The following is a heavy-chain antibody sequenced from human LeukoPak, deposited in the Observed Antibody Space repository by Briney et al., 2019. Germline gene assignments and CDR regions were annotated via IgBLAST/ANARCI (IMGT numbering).Heavy chain of an antibody. D-gene: IGHD1-26*01. V-gene: IGHV4-61*02. CDR2: TYNTGST. CDR1: GASMSSVSNF. CDR3: AAGAYSGSYISFDY. Sequence: SETLSLTCSVSGASMSSVSNFWSWIRQSAEKGLEWIVRTYNTGSTNYNPSFKGRVTISIDTSKNQFSLNLSSVTAADTAVYYCAAGAYSGSYISFDYWGQGALVTVSS. J-gene: IGHJ4*02.